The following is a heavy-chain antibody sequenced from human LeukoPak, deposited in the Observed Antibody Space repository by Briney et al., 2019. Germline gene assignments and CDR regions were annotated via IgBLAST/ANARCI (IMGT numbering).Heavy chain of an antibody. CDR3: AKDQNYDFWSGYYPGY. CDR1: GFTFSSYA. CDR2: ISGSGGST. D-gene: IGHD3-3*01. V-gene: IGHV3-23*01. J-gene: IGHJ4*02. Sequence: GGSLRLSCAAPGFTFSSYAMSWVRQAPGKGLEWVSAISGSGGSTYYADSVKGRFTISRDNSKNTLYLQMNSLRAEDTTVYYCAKDQNYDFWSGYYPGYWGQGTLVTVSS.